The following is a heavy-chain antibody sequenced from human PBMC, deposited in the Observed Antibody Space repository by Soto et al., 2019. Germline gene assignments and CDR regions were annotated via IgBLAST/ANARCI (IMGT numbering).Heavy chain of an antibody. D-gene: IGHD7-27*01. CDR1: GYSISSSNW. Sequence: SETLSLTCAVSGYSISSSNWWGWIRQPPGKGLEWIGYIYYSGSSYYNPSLKSRVTMSVDTSKNQFSLKLSSVTAVDTAVYYCARSSNWGDVYWYFDLWGRGTLVTVSS. CDR3: ARSSNWGDVYWYFDL. V-gene: IGHV4-28*01. J-gene: IGHJ2*01. CDR2: IYYSGSS.